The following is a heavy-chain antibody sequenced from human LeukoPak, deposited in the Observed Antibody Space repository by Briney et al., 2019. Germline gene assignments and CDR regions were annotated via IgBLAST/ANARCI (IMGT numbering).Heavy chain of an antibody. CDR2: IYYSGST. J-gene: IGHJ4*02. CDR3: ASRPGGWPPYYFDY. V-gene: IGHV4-39*07. D-gene: IGHD3-16*01. Sequence: SETLSLTCTVSGGSISSYFWGWIRQPPGKGLEWIGSIYYSGSTHYNPSLKSRVTMSVDTSKNQFSLKLRSVTAADTAVYFCASRPGGWPPYYFDYWGQGTLVTVSS. CDR1: GGSISSYF.